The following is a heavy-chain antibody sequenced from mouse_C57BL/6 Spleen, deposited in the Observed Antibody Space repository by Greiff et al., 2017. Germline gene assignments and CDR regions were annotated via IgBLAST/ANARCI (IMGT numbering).Heavy chain of an antibody. V-gene: IGHV1-15*01. D-gene: IGHD1-1*01. CDR1: GYTFTDYE. CDR2: IDPETGGT. Sequence: QVQLQQSGAELVRPGASVTLSCKASGYTFTDYEMHWVKQTPVHGLEWIGAIDPETGGTAYNQKFKGKAILTADKSSSTAYMELRSLTSEDSAVYYCTRSGHYGSSYDYFDYWGQGTTLTVSS. J-gene: IGHJ2*01. CDR3: TRSGHYGSSYDYFDY.